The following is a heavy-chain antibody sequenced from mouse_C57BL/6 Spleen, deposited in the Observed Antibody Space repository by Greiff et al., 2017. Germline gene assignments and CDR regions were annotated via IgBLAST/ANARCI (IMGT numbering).Heavy chain of an antibody. V-gene: IGHV1-55*01. CDR2: IYPGSGST. CDR1: GYTFTSYW. D-gene: IGHD1-1*01. J-gene: IGHJ2*01. CDR3: ARRARNYGSSSYYCDY. Sequence: QVQLQQPGAELVKPGASVKMSCKASGYTFTSYWITWVKQRPGQGLEWIGDIYPGSGSTNYNEKFKSQATLTVDTSSSTAYLQLSSLTSEDSAVYYCARRARNYGSSSYYCDYWGQGTTLTVSS.